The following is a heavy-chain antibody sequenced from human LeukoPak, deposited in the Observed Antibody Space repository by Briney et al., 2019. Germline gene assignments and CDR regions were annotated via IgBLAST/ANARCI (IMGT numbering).Heavy chain of an antibody. Sequence: ASVKVSCKTSGYSFTNYGMNWVRQAPGQGLEWMGWINTKAGNPTYAQTFTGRFVFSLDTSVSTAYLQISSLKAEDTAIYYCARHETPGDIVVADTHRGDYYYYYGMDVWGQGTTVTVSS. J-gene: IGHJ6*02. V-gene: IGHV7-4-1*02. CDR3: ARHETPGDIVVADTHRGDYYYYYGMDV. D-gene: IGHD2-2*01. CDR1: GYSFTNYG. CDR2: INTKAGNP.